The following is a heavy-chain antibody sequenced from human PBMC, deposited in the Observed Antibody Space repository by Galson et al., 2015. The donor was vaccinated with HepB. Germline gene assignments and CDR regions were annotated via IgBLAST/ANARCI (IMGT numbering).Heavy chain of an antibody. CDR3: ARGRAGDRSAFDI. CDR1: GYTFTNYY. D-gene: IGHD7-27*01. J-gene: IGHJ3*02. Sequence: SVKVSCKAFGYTFTNYYVHWVRQAPGQGLEWMGIINPSDDYTSYAQKFQGRVTMTRDTSTSTVYMELSSLRSEDTAVYYCARGRAGDRSAFDIWGQGTMVTVSS. V-gene: IGHV1-46*01. CDR2: INPSDDYT.